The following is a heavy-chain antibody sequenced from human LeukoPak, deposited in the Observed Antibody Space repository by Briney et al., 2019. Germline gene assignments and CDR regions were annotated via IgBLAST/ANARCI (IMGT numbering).Heavy chain of an antibody. CDR3: ATGRCAGLHRQYYFDY. CDR1: GYTLTELS. V-gene: IGHV1-24*01. Sequence: ASVKVSCKVSGYTLTELSMHWVRQAPGKGLEWMGGFDPEDGETIYAQKFQGRVTMTEDTSTDTAYMELSSLRSEDTAVYYCATGRCAGLHRQYYFDYWGQGTLVTVSS. D-gene: IGHD5-24*01. CDR2: FDPEDGET. J-gene: IGHJ4*02.